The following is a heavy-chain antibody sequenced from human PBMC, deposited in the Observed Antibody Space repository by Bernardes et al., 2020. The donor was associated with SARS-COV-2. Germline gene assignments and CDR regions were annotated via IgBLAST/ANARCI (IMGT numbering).Heavy chain of an antibody. CDR1: GFTFSNYE. V-gene: IGHV3-48*03. D-gene: IGHD3-22*01. CDR2: ISSIGSTI. J-gene: IGHJ4*02. Sequence: GGSLRLSCAASGFTFSNYEMNWARQTPGKGLDWVSYISSIGSTIYYADSVKGRFTNSRDNAKNSLYLEMNSLRAEDTAVYYCARAPPPFYYDDSGPFDYWGQGTLVTVSS. CDR3: ARAPPPFYYDDSGPFDY.